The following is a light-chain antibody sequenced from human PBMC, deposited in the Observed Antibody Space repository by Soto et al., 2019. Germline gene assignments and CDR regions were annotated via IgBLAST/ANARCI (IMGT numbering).Light chain of an antibody. CDR3: CSFAGNYIYV. CDR1: CSDVGNCNY. V-gene: IGLV2-11*01. Sequence: QSVLTQPPSASGSPGQSVTISCIGICSDVGNCNYVSWYQQHPGKAPKVMIYDVSKRPSGVPDRFSGSKSGNTASLTISGLQSEDEADYYCCSFAGNYIYVFGTGTKVTVL. CDR2: DVS. J-gene: IGLJ1*01.